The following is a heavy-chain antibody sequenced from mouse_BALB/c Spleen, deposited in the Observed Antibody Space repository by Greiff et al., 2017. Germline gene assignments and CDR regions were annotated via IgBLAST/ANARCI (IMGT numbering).Heavy chain of an antibody. CDR2: ISSGGSYT. CDR1: GFTFSSYG. V-gene: IGHV5-6*01. J-gene: IGHJ2*01. CDR3: ARHHYDYDYFDY. Sequence: EVKLQESGGDLVKPGGSLKLSCAASGFTFSSYGMSWVRQTPDKRLEWVATISSGGSYTYYPDSVKGRFTISRDNAKNTLYLQMSSLKSEDTAMYYCARHHYDYDYFDYWGQGTTLTVSS. D-gene: IGHD2-4*01.